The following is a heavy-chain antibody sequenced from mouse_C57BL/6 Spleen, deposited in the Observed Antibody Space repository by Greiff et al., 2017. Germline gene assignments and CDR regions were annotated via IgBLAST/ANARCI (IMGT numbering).Heavy chain of an antibody. Sequence: VQLQQSGPVLVKPGASVKMSCKASGYTFTDYYMNWVKQSHGKSLEWIGVINPYHGGTSYNQKFKGKATLTVDKSSSTAYMELNSLTSEDSAVYDCARRYYGSSHWFAYWGQGTLVTVSA. J-gene: IGHJ3*01. D-gene: IGHD1-1*01. CDR3: ARRYYGSSHWFAY. CDR1: GYTFTDYY. V-gene: IGHV1-19*01. CDR2: INPYHGGT.